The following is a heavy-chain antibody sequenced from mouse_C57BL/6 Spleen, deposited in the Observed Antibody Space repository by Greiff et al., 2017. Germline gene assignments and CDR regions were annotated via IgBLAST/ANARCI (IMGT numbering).Heavy chain of an antibody. CDR2: IWRGGST. CDR1: GFSLTSYG. V-gene: IGHV2-5*01. CDR3: AKNSYGNYEWYFDV. J-gene: IGHJ1*03. Sequence: VQLVESGPGLVQPSQSLSITCTVSGFSLTSYGVHWVRQSPGKGLEWLGVIWRGGSTDYNAAFMSRLSITKDNSKSQVFFKMNSLQADDTAIYYCAKNSYGNYEWYFDVWGTGTTVTVSS. D-gene: IGHD2-1*01.